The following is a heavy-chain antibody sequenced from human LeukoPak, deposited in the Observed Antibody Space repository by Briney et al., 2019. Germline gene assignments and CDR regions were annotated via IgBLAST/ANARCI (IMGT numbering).Heavy chain of an antibody. Sequence: SETLSLTCTVSGGSISSYYWSWIRQPPGKGLEWIGYIYYSGSTNYSPSLKSRVTISVDTSKNQFSLKLSSVTAADTAVYYCARDRRWFDPWGQGTLVTVSS. CDR3: ARDRRWFDP. CDR1: GGSISSYY. V-gene: IGHV4-59*01. J-gene: IGHJ5*02. CDR2: IYYSGST.